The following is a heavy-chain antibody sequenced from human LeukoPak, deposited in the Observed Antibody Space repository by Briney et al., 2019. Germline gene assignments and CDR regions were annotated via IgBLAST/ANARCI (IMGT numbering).Heavy chain of an antibody. CDR2: VSSSGSTI. CDR3: ARERSSKYYYYMDV. Sequence: PGGSLRLSCAASGFTFSSYEMNWVRQAPGKGLEWVSYVSSSGSTIYYADSVKGRFTVSRDNSKNTLYLQMNSLRAEDTAVYYCARERSSKYYYYMDVWGKGTTVTISS. J-gene: IGHJ6*03. V-gene: IGHV3-48*03. CDR1: GFTFSSYE. D-gene: IGHD2-2*01.